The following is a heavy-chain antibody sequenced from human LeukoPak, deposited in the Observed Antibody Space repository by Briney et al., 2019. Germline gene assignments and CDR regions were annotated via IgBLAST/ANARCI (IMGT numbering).Heavy chain of an antibody. J-gene: IGHJ6*03. V-gene: IGHV4-4*07. CDR3: ARDKGVRGVISYYYYMDV. Sequence: PSETLSLTCTVSGGSISSYYWSWIRQPAGKGLEWIGRIYSSGGTNYNPSLQSRVTMSVDTSRNQFSLKLSSVTAADTAVYYCARDKGVRGVISYYYYMDVWGKGTTVTVSS. D-gene: IGHD3-10*01. CDR1: GGSISSYY. CDR2: IYSSGGT.